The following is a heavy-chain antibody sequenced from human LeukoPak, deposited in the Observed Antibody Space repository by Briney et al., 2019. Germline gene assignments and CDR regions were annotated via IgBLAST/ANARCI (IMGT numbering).Heavy chain of an antibody. Sequence: SETLSLTCSVSGGSISTYYWSWIRQPAGKGLEWIGRFYTSGNSYYNPSLKSRVTMSVDTSKNQFSLKLSSVTAADTAVYYCARGDFWSGYHFDYWGQGTLVTVSS. J-gene: IGHJ4*02. V-gene: IGHV4-4*07. CDR3: ARGDFWSGYHFDY. D-gene: IGHD3-3*01. CDR1: GGSISTYY. CDR2: FYTSGNS.